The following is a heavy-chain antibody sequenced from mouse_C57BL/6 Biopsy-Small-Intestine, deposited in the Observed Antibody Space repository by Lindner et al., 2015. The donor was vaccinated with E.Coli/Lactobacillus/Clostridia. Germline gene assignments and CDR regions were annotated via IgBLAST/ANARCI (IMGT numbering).Heavy chain of an antibody. Sequence: VQLQESGAELMKPGASVKLSCKATGYTFTGYWIEWVKQRPGHGLEWIGEILPGSGSTNYNGKFKGKATLTADKSSSTAYMQLSSLTSEDSAVYFCARIYDYDGPFAYRGQGTLVTVSA. J-gene: IGHJ3*01. V-gene: IGHV1-9*01. D-gene: IGHD2-4*01. CDR1: GYTFTGYW. CDR2: ILPGSGST. CDR3: ARIYDYDGPFAY.